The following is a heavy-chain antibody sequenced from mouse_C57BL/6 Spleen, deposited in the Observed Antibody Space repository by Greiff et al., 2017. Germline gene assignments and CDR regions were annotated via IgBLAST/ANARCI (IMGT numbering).Heavy chain of an antibody. CDR3: ARRGRGNYFDY. CDR2: INPNSGGS. V-gene: IGHV1-18*01. CDR1: GYTFTDYN. J-gene: IGHJ2*01. Sequence: EVQLQQSGPELVKPGASVKIPCKASGYTFTDYNMDWVKQSHGKSLEWIGDINPNSGGSTYNQKFKGKVTLTVDKSSSTAYMELRSLTSEDTAVYYCARRGRGNYFDYWGQGTTLTVSS. D-gene: IGHD3-3*01.